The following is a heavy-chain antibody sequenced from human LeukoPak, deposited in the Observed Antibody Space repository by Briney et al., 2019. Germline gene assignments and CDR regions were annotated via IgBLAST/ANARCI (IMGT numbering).Heavy chain of an antibody. Sequence: GGSLRLSCAASGFSFSSYNMNWVRLAPGKGLEWVSSITSSSSYTFYADSVKGRFTISRDNAKNSLDLEMNSLRAEDTAIYYCATYRQVLLPFESWGQGTLVTVSS. CDR1: GFSFSSYN. CDR3: ATYRQVLLPFES. D-gene: IGHD2-8*02. V-gene: IGHV3-21*04. CDR2: ITSSSSYT. J-gene: IGHJ4*02.